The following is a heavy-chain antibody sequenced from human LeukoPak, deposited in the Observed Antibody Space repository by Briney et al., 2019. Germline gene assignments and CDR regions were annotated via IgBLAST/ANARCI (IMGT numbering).Heavy chain of an antibody. V-gene: IGHV4-34*01. Sequence: PSETLSLTCAVYGGSFSGYYWSWIRQPPGKGLEWIGEINHSGSTNYNPSLKSRVTISVDTSKNQFSLKLSSVTAADTAVYYCASGSYWNYVDYWGQGTLVTVSS. CDR1: GGSFSGYY. CDR3: ASGSYWNYVDY. D-gene: IGHD1-1*01. CDR2: INHSGST. J-gene: IGHJ4*02.